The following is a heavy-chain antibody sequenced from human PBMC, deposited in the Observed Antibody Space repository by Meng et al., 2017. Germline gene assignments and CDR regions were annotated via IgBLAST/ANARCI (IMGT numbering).Heavy chain of an antibody. V-gene: IGHV1-2*06. Sequence: ASVKVSCKASGYTFTGYYMHWLRQAPGQGLEWMGRINPNSGGTNYAQKFQGRVTMTRDTSISTAYMELSRLRSDDTAVYYCARFGPRIAAPVSINNWFDPWGQGTLVTVSS. J-gene: IGHJ5*02. CDR2: INPNSGGT. CDR3: ARFGPRIAAPVSINNWFDP. CDR1: GYTFTGYY. D-gene: IGHD2-15*01.